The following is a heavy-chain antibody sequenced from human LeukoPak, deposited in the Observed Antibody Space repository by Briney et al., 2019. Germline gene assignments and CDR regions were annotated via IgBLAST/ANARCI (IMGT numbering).Heavy chain of an antibody. CDR1: GFTFSSYG. V-gene: IGHV3-23*01. CDR2: ISGSGGNT. J-gene: IGHJ4*02. Sequence: QPGGSLRLSCAASGFTFSSYGMNWVRQAPGRGLEWVSAISGSGGNTYYADSVKGRFTISRDNSKNTLYLQMNSLRAEDTALYYCAKPAKTDYADYWGQGTLVTVSS. D-gene: IGHD1-14*01. CDR3: AKPAKTDYADY.